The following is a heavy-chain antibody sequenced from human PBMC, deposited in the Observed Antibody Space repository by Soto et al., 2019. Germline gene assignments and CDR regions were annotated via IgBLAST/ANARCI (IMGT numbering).Heavy chain of an antibody. D-gene: IGHD3-16*02. J-gene: IGHJ4*02. V-gene: IGHV3-15*07. CDR2: IKSKTDGGTT. CDR1: GFTFSNAW. Sequence: GGSLRLSCAASGFTFSNAWMNWVRQAPGKGLEWVGRIKSKTDGGTTDYAAPVKGRFTISRDDSKNTLYLQMNSLKTEDTAVYYCTTGGPLRLGELSLYSDYWGQGTLVTVSS. CDR3: TTGGPLRLGELSLYSDY.